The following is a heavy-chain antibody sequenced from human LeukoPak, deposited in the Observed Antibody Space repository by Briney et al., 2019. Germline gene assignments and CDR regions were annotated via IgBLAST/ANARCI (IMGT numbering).Heavy chain of an antibody. CDR2: INHSGST. CDR1: GGSFSGYY. J-gene: IGHJ3*02. CDR3: ARGYPQTRITMVRGVKKYAFDI. D-gene: IGHD3-10*01. V-gene: IGHV4-34*01. Sequence: SETLSLTCAVYGGSFSGYYWSWIRQPPGKGLEWIGEINHSGSTNYNPSLKSRVTISVDTSKNQFSLKLSSVTAADTAVYYCARGYPQTRITMVRGVKKYAFDIWGQGTMVTVSS.